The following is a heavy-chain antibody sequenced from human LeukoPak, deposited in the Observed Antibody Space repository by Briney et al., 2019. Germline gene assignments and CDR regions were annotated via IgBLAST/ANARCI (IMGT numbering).Heavy chain of an antibody. Sequence: PGGSLRLSCAASGFTFSSYEMNWVRQAPGKGLEWVSYISSSGSTIYYADSVKGRFTISRDNAKNSLYLQMNSLRAEDTAVYYCARDFTMVRGVSDYWGQGTLVTVSS. D-gene: IGHD3-10*01. V-gene: IGHV3-48*03. CDR3: ARDFTMVRGVSDY. CDR1: GFTFSSYE. CDR2: ISSSGSTI. J-gene: IGHJ4*02.